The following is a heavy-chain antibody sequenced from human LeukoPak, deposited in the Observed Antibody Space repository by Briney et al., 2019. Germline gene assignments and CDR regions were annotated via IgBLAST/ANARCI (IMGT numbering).Heavy chain of an antibody. D-gene: IGHD2-2*01. CDR2: IYTSGST. V-gene: IGHV4-61*02. J-gene: IGHJ4*02. CDR3: ARAGQGYCTSAGCFLSLGY. CDR1: GGSISSGSYY. Sequence: PSETLSLTCTVSGGSISSGSYYWSWLRQPAGKGLEWIGRIYTSGSTNYNPSLKSRVTISVDTSKNQFSLKLSSVTAADTAVYYCARAGQGYCTSAGCFLSLGYWGQGTLVTVSS.